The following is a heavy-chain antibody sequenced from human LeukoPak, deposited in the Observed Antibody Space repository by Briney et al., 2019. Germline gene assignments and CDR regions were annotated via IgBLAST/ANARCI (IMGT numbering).Heavy chain of an antibody. V-gene: IGHV4-59*12. J-gene: IGHJ4*02. CDR1: GGSISSDY. CDR2: IYYSGST. CDR3: ARTGNGYYDYVWGSYRPPYYFDY. D-gene: IGHD3-16*02. Sequence: SETLSLTCTVSGGSISSDYWSWIRQPPGKGLEWIGYIYYSGSTNYNPSLKSRVTISVDTSKNQFSLKLSSVTAADTAVYYCARTGNGYYDYVWGSYRPPYYFDYWGQGTLVTVSS.